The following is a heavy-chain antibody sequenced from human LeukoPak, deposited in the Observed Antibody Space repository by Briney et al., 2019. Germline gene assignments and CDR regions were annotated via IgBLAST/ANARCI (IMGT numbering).Heavy chain of an antibody. CDR3: ARNRGYSGRDYFNY. CDR1: GFTFSSYG. J-gene: IGHJ4*02. D-gene: IGHD5-12*01. CDR2: IWYDGSNK. V-gene: IGHV3-33*01. Sequence: PRRSLRLSCAASGFTFSSYGMHWVRQAPGKGLEWVAVIWYDGSNKYYADSVKGRFTISRDNSKNTLYLQMNSLRAEDTAVYYCARNRGYSGRDYFNYWGQGTLVTVSS.